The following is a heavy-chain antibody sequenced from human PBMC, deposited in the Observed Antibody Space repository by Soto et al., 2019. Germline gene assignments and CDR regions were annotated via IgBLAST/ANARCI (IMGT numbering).Heavy chain of an antibody. CDR1: GGSISSGGYY. D-gene: IGHD5-12*01. J-gene: IGHJ5*02. Sequence: SETLSLTCTVSGGSISSGGYYWSWIRQHPGKGLEWIGYIYYSGSTYYNPSLKSRVTISVDTSKNQFSLKLSSVTAADTAVYYCARARVEMATMNWFDPWGQGTLVTVSS. CDR3: ARARVEMATMNWFDP. CDR2: IYYSGST. V-gene: IGHV4-31*03.